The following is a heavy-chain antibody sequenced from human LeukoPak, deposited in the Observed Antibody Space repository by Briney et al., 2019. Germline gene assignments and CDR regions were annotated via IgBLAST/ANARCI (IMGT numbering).Heavy chain of an antibody. CDR2: VDYSGSI. CDR3: ARGRTYYYDSSGYWKFDY. CDR1: GGSFRGYY. D-gene: IGHD3-22*01. J-gene: IGHJ4*02. V-gene: IGHV4-34*01. Sequence: SESLSLTCAVYGGSFRGYYWSWIRQPPGKGLEWIGEVDYSGSISYNPSLKSRVTISADTSKNQFSLKLSSVTAADTAVYYCARGRTYYYDSSGYWKFDYWGQGTLVTVSS.